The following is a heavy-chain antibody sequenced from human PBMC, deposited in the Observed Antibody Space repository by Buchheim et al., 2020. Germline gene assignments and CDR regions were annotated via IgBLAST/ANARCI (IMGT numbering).Heavy chain of an antibody. Sequence: QVQLQESGPGLVKPSQTLSLTCAVYGGSFSGYYWSWIRQPPGKGLEWIGEINHSGSTNYNPSLKSRVTISVDTSKNQFSLKLSSVTAADTAVYYCAREGGTNVGATTDFDYWGQGTL. V-gene: IGHV4-34*09. CDR3: AREGGTNVGATTDFDY. CDR2: INHSGST. D-gene: IGHD1-26*01. CDR1: GGSFSGYY. J-gene: IGHJ4*02.